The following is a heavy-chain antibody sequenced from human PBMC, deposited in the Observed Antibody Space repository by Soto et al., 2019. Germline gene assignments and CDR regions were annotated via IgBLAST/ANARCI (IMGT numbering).Heavy chain of an antibody. V-gene: IGHV1-69*13. CDR2: IIPIFGTA. D-gene: IGHD2-15*01. CDR1: GGTFSSYA. CDR3: ARDSAGYCSGGSCFSWFDP. Sequence: SVKVSCKASGGTFSSYAISWVRQAPGQGLEWMGGIIPIFGTANYAQKFQGRVTITADESTSTAYMELSSLRSEDTAVYYCARDSAGYCSGGSCFSWFDPWGQGTLVTVSS. J-gene: IGHJ5*02.